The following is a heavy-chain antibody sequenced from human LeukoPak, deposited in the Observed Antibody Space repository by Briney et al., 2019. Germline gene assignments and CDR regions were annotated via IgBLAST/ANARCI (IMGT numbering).Heavy chain of an antibody. CDR1: GFTFSSYS. Sequence: GGSLRLSCAASGFTFSSYSMNWVRQAPGKGLEWVSSISSSSSYIYYADSVKGRFTISRDNAKNSLYLQMNSLRAEDTAVYYCARGLGYGDSFDYWGQGTLVTVSS. V-gene: IGHV3-21*01. CDR2: ISSSSSYI. D-gene: IGHD4-17*01. CDR3: ARGLGYGDSFDY. J-gene: IGHJ4*02.